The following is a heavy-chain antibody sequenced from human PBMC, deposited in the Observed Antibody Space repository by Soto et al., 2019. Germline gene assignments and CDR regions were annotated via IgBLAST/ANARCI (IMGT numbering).Heavy chain of an antibody. J-gene: IGHJ5*02. CDR1: GGSISSCY. D-gene: IGHD6-13*01. V-gene: IGHV4-59*01. CDR3: ARSRGRERSQLVWFDP. Sequence: PSETLSLTCTVSGGSISSCYWSWIRQPPGKGLEWIGYIYYSGSTNYNPSLKSRVTISVDTSKNQFSLKLSSVTAADTAVYYCARSRGRERSQLVWFDPWGQGTLVTVSS. CDR2: IYYSGST.